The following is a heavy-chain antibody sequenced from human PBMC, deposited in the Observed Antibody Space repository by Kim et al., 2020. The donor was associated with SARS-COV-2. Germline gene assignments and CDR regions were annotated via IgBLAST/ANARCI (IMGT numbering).Heavy chain of an antibody. D-gene: IGHD6-13*01. CDR1: GFTFDDYA. J-gene: IGHJ6*03. V-gene: IGHV3-43*02. CDR2: ISGDGGST. CDR3: AKGDISSSWYQDYYYYMDV. Sequence: GGSLRLSCAASGFTFDDYAMHWVRQAPGKGLEWVSLISGDGGSTYYADSVKGRFTISRDNSKNSLYLQMNSLRTEDTALYYYAKGDISSSWYQDYYYYMDVWGKGTTVTVSS.